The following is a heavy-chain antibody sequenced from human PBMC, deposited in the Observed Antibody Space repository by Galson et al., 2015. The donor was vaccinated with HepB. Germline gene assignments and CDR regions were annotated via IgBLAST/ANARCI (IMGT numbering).Heavy chain of an antibody. V-gene: IGHV3-23*01. J-gene: IGHJ3*02. CDR2: INSGDGGT. CDR1: GFVFNNYA. Sequence: SLRLSCAASGFVFNNYAMTWVRQAPGKGLEWVSGINSGDGGTYSASSVKGRFAISRDNSQNTVYLEMNSLRVEDTAVYYCVRERAPGRHIVVVTAADIWGQGTMVTVSS. CDR3: VRERAPGRHIVVVTAADI. D-gene: IGHD2-21*02.